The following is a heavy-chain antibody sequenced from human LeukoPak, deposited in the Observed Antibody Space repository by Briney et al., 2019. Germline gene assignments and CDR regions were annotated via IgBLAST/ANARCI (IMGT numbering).Heavy chain of an antibody. CDR3: ARDLVAVAGTNY. V-gene: IGHV1-46*01. D-gene: IGHD6-19*01. J-gene: IGHJ4*02. Sequence: APVKVSCKASGYTFTSYYMHWVRQAPGQGLEWMGLINPSGGSTSYTQKFQGRVTMTRDTSTSTVYMELSSLRSEDTAVYYCARDLVAVAGTNYWGQGTLVTVSS. CDR2: INPSGGST. CDR1: GYTFTSYY.